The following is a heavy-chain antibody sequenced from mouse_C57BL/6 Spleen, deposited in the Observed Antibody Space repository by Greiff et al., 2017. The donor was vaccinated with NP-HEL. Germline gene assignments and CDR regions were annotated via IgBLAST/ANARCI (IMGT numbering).Heavy chain of an antibody. Sequence: EVKVVESGGGLVQPGGSLSLSCAASGFTFTDYYMSWVRQPPGKALEWLGFIRNKANGYTTEYSASVKGRLTISRANSQSILYLQMNALRAEDSATYYCARKKGLGLGAMDYWGQVTSVTVSS. V-gene: IGHV7-3*01. CDR1: GFTFTDYY. D-gene: IGHD4-1*01. CDR3: ARKKGLGLGAMDY. J-gene: IGHJ4*01. CDR2: IRNKANGYTT.